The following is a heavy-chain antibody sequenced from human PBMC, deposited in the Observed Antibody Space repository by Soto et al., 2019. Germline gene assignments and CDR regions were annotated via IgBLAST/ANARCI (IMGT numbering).Heavy chain of an antibody. CDR1: GGTFSSYA. Sequence: QVQLVQSGAEVKKPGSSVKVSCKASGGTFSSYAISWVRQAPVQGLEWMGGIIPIFGTANYAQKFQGRVTITADESTSTAYMELSSLRSEDTAVYYCASTDCTIGVCYIIGGNWGQGTLVTVSS. CDR3: ASTDCTIGVCYIIGGN. D-gene: IGHD2-8*01. V-gene: IGHV1-69*12. J-gene: IGHJ4*02. CDR2: IIPIFGTA.